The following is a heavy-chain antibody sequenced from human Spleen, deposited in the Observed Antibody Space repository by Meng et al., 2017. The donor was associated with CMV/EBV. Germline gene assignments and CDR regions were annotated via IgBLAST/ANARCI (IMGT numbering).Heavy chain of an antibody. D-gene: IGHD2-2*03. CDR1: GFTFSSYG. Sequence: GESLKLSCAASGFTFSSYGMHWVRQAPGKGLEWVAFIRYDGSNKYYADSVKGRFTISRDNSKNTLYLQMNSLRAEDTAVYYCAKVGSMAIVVVPAAIVYGMDVWGQGTTVTVSS. CDR2: IRYDGSNK. J-gene: IGHJ6*02. V-gene: IGHV3-30*02. CDR3: AKVGSMAIVVVPAAIVYGMDV.